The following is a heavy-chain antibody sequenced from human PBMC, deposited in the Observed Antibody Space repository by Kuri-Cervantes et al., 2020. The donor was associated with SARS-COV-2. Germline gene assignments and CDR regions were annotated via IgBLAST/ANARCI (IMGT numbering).Heavy chain of an antibody. V-gene: IGHV3-30*04. CDR2: MSHDGSSI. J-gene: IGHJ6*03. D-gene: IGHD6-13*01. Sequence: GGSLRLSCEASGFSFSSDAMHWVRQTPGKGLEWVALMSHDGSSIYYADSVKGRFTTSRDNSKNTLYLQMNSLRAEDTAVYYCSLSSSSVYYYYMDVWGKGTTVTVSS. CDR3: SLSSSSVYYYYMDV. CDR1: GFSFSSDA.